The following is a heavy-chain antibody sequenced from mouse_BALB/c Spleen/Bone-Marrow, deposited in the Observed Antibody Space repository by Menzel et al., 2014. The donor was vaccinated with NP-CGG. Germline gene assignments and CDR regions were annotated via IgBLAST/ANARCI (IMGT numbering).Heavy chain of an antibody. Sequence: VQLQQSGAELAKPGASVKMSCKASGYTFTSYWMHWVKQRPGQGLEWIGYINPSTGYTEYNQKFKDKATLTADKSSSTAYMQLSSLASDDSAVYYCARQITTVDYAMDYWCQGTSVTVSS. J-gene: IGHJ4*01. V-gene: IGHV1-7*01. CDR1: GYTFTSYW. CDR3: ARQITTVDYAMDY. D-gene: IGHD1-1*01. CDR2: INPSTGYT.